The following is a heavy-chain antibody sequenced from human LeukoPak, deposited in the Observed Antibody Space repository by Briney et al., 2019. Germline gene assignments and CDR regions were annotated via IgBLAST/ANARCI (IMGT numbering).Heavy chain of an antibody. CDR3: ARENDFWSGYYTDY. CDR1: GYTFTGYY. CDR2: INPNSGGT. V-gene: IGHV1-2*06. J-gene: IGHJ4*02. D-gene: IGHD3-3*01. Sequence: ASVTVSCKASGYTFTGYYMHWVRQAPGQGLEWMGRINPNSGGTNYAQKFQGRVTMTRDTSISTAYMELSRLRSDDTAVYYCARENDFWSGYYTDYWGQGTLVTVSS.